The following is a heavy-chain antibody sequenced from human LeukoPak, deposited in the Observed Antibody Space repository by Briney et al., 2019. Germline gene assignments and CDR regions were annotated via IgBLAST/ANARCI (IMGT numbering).Heavy chain of an antibody. CDR1: GGSISSSSYY. V-gene: IGHV4-39*01. CDR3: ARRHRSLSGYCSGGSCYFVPGTDETFDY. Sequence: ASETLSLTCTVSGGSISSSSYYWGWIRQPPGQGLEWIGSIYYSGSTYYNPSLKSRVTISVDTSKNQFSLKLSSVTAADTAVYYCARRHRSLSGYCSGGSCYFVPGTDETFDYWGQGTLVTVSS. CDR2: IYYSGST. J-gene: IGHJ4*02. D-gene: IGHD2-15*01.